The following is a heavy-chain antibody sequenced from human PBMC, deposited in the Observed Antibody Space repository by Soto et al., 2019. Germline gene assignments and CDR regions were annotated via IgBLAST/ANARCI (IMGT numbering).Heavy chain of an antibody. J-gene: IGHJ4*02. CDR3: ARDAHYYGSGSYDY. CDR1: GGSISSYY. CDR2: IYTSGST. Sequence: SETLSLTCTVSGGSISSYYWSWIRQPAGKGLEWIGRIYTSGSTNYNPSLKSRLTMSVDTSKNQFSLKLSSVTAADTAVYYCARDAHYYGSGSYDYWGQGTLVTVSS. D-gene: IGHD3-10*01. V-gene: IGHV4-4*07.